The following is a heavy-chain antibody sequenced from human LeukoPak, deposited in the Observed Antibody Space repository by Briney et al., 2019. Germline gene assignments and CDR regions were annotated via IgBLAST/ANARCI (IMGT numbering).Heavy chain of an antibody. V-gene: IGHV3-11*01. Sequence: YMRTSGIPVYYADSVKGRFTISRDNAKRTLYLQMNSLRVEDTAVYYCARGVPYYHPWSAVSPQRIEYPYNGMDVWGQGTTVTVSS. J-gene: IGHJ6*02. D-gene: IGHD3-3*01. CDR3: ARGVPYYHPWSAVSPQRIEYPYNGMDV. CDR2: MRTSGIPV.